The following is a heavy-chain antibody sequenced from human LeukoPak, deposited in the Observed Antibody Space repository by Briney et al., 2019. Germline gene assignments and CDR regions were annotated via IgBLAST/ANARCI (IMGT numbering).Heavy chain of an antibody. CDR1: GYTFTGYY. CDR2: INPNSGGT. CDR3: AAYVLRFLEWLWRD. V-gene: IGHV1-2*06. D-gene: IGHD3-3*01. Sequence: ASVKVSCTASGYTFTGYYMHWVRQAPGQGLEWMGRINPNSGGTNYAQKFQGRVTMTRDTSISTAYMELSRLRSDDTAVYYCAAYVLRFLEWLWRDWGQGTLVTVSS. J-gene: IGHJ4*02.